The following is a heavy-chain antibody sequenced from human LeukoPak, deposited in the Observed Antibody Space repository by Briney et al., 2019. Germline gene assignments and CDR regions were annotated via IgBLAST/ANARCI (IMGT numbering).Heavy chain of an antibody. D-gene: IGHD6-19*01. CDR2: IYTSGST. Sequence: KTSETLSLTCTVSGGSISSGSYYWSWIRQPAGKGLEWIGRIYTSGSTNYNPSLKSRVTISVDTSKNQFSLKLSSVTAADTAVYYCARLGYSSGWYYFDYWGQGTLVTVSS. J-gene: IGHJ4*02. V-gene: IGHV4-61*02. CDR1: GGSISSGSYY. CDR3: ARLGYSSGWYYFDY.